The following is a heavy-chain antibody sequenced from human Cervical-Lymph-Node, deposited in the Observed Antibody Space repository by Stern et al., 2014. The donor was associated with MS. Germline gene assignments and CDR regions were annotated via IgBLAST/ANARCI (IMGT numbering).Heavy chain of an antibody. D-gene: IGHD2-2*01. J-gene: IGHJ4*02. Sequence: VQLVESGAEVKKPGSSVKVSCRASRGTLRNYSISWVRQAPGQGLEGLGGIIPIFATAIYAQKFQGRVTIIADESTDTAYLELSNLMSADTAVYYCARGAAYSSSFFDYWGQGTLVTVSS. CDR1: RGTLRNYS. V-gene: IGHV1-69*01. CDR2: IIPIFATA. CDR3: ARGAAYSSSFFDY.